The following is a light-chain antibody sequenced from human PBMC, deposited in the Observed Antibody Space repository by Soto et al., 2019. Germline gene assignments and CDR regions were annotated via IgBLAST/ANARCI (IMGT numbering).Light chain of an antibody. J-gene: IGLJ3*02. CDR3: CLYPASYSV. V-gene: IGLV2-11*01. Sequence: QSALTQPRSVSGSPGQSVAISCTATSSDVGGFDFVSWYQQHPGKAPKLVIYDVSKRPSGFPDRFSGSRSGDTASLTIYGLQAEDEADYYCCLYPASYSVFGGGTKVTVL. CDR2: DVS. CDR1: SSDVGGFDF.